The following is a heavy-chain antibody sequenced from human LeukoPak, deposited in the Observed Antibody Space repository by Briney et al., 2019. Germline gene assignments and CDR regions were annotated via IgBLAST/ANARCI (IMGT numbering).Heavy chain of an antibody. CDR1: GGSISSYY. CDR2: IYYRGST. J-gene: IGHJ4*02. V-gene: IGHV4-59*08. D-gene: IGHD1-1*01. Sequence: SETLSLTCTVSGGSISSYYWSWIRQPPGKGLEWIGYIYYRGSTNYNPSLKSRVTISVDTSKNQFSLKLSSVTAADTAVYYCARTRNDYYFDYWGQGTLVTVSS. CDR3: ARTRNDYYFDY.